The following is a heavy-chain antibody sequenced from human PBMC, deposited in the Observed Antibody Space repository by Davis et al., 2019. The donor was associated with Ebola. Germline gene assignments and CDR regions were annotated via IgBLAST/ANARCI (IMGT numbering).Heavy chain of an antibody. CDR2: IYPGDSDT. Sequence: GESLKISCKGSGYSFTSYWIAWVRQMPGKGLEWMGIIYPGDSDTRYSPSFRGQVTISADKSFSTAYLQWSGLKASDTAMYYCARSDSNYVSPFDIWGQGTMVTVSS. D-gene: IGHD4-11*01. V-gene: IGHV5-51*01. CDR3: ARSDSNYVSPFDI. J-gene: IGHJ3*02. CDR1: GYSFTSYW.